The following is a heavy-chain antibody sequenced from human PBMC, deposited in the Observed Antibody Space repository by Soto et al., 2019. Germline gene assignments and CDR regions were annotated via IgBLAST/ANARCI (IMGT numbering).Heavy chain of an antibody. J-gene: IGHJ4*02. V-gene: IGHV4-31*03. CDR3: ARDQGYTYGYSFDF. CDR1: GGSISSGTYY. Sequence: QVQLQESGPGLVKPSQALALTCTVSGGSISSGTYYWSWIRQHPGKGLEWIGYISGSGSTYYSPSLKGRVLMSLDTSENQFSLRLPSVTAADTAVYYCARDQGYTYGYSFDFWGQGALVTVSS. D-gene: IGHD5-18*01. CDR2: ISGSGST.